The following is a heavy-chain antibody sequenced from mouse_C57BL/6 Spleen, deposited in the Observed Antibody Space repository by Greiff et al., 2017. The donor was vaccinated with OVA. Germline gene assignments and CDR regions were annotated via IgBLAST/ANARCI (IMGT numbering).Heavy chain of an antibody. CDR1: GFTFSDYY. V-gene: IGHV5-16*01. CDR2: INYDGSST. J-gene: IGHJ4*01. CDR3: ARDQFPLYAMDY. Sequence: EVKLMESEGGLVQPGSSMKLSCTASGFTFSDYYMAWVRQVPEKGLEWVANINYDGSSTYYLDSLKSRFIISRDNAKNILYLQMSSLKSEDTATYYCARDQFPLYAMDYWGQGTSVTVSS.